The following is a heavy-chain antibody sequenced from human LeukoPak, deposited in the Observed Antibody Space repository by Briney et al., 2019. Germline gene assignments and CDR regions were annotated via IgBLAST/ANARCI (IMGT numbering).Heavy chain of an antibody. J-gene: IGHJ5*02. D-gene: IGHD2-2*01. CDR3: ARSLRTAPALVGEVDP. CDR2: IFYGGAT. Sequence: PSETLSLTCSVSGSSMNTNFWSWIRQPPGKRLEWIGYIFYGGATNYNPSLESRVTISLDTSKNQFSLNMAFVTAADTAVYYCARSLRTAPALVGEVDPWGQGTLVTVSS. V-gene: IGHV4-59*01. CDR1: GSSMNTNF.